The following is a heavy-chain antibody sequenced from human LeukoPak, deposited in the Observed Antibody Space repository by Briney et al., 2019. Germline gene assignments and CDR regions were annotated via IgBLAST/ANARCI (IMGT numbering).Heavy chain of an antibody. J-gene: IGHJ4*02. D-gene: IGHD3-22*01. Sequence: GGSLRLSCAASGFTFSSYEMNWVRQAPGKGLEWVSYISSSGSTIYYADSVKGRFTISRDNAKNSLYLQMNSLRAEDTAVYYCARDGDYYYDSSGYYRGPFDYWGQGTLVTVSS. CDR2: ISSSGSTI. CDR3: ARDGDYYYDSSGYYRGPFDY. V-gene: IGHV3-48*03. CDR1: GFTFSSYE.